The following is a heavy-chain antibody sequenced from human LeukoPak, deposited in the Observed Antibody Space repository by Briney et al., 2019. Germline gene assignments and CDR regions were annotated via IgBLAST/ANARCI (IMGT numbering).Heavy chain of an antibody. J-gene: IGHJ4*02. CDR2: ISGSGGST. D-gene: IGHD3-22*01. V-gene: IGHV3-23*01. CDR1: GFTFSSYA. Sequence: PGGSLRLSCAASGFTFSSYAMSWVRQAPGKGLEWVSAISGSGGSTYYADSVKGRFTISRDNSKNTLYLQMNSLRAEDTAVYYCAKEWRGYYYDSSGYYFDYWGQGTLVTVSS. CDR3: AKEWRGYYYDSSGYYFDY.